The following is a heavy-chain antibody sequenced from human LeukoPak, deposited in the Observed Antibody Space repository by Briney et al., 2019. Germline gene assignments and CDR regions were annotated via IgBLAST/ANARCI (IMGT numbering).Heavy chain of an antibody. Sequence: GRSLRLSCAASGLTFSSYAVHWVRQAPGKGLEWVAVISYDESNQYYADSVKGRFTISRDNSRNTLYLQMNSLRAEDTAVYYCARDQRKSYYYGSGFDYWDQGTLVTVSS. D-gene: IGHD3-10*01. V-gene: IGHV3-30*04. J-gene: IGHJ4*02. CDR1: GLTFSSYA. CDR3: ARDQRKSYYYGSGFDY. CDR2: ISYDESNQ.